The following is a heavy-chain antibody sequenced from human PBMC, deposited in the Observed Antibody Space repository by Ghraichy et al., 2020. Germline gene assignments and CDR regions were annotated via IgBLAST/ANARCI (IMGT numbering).Heavy chain of an antibody. D-gene: IGHD3-3*01. CDR2: ISGSVGRA. J-gene: IGHJ6*02. Sequence: LTCADSGFTFSTYAVSWVRQAPGKGLEWVSTISGSVGRAYYADSVKGRFTISRDNSKNTLYLQMNSLRAEDTAVYYCAKVERFLEGYGMDVWGQGTTVTVSS. CDR3: AKVERFLEGYGMDV. V-gene: IGHV3-23*01. CDR1: GFTFSTYA.